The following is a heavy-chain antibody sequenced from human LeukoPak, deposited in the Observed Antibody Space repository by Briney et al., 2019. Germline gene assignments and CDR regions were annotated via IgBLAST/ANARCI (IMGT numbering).Heavy chain of an antibody. Sequence: GGSLRLSCAASGFTFSSYSMNWVRQAPGKGLEWVSYISSSSSTIYYADSVKGRFTISRDNAKNSLYLQMNSLRVEDTAFYYCARDLAYSRLDYWGQGMLVTVSS. CDR3: ARDLAYSRLDY. D-gene: IGHD5-18*01. V-gene: IGHV3-48*01. CDR1: GFTFSSYS. J-gene: IGHJ4*02. CDR2: ISSSSSTI.